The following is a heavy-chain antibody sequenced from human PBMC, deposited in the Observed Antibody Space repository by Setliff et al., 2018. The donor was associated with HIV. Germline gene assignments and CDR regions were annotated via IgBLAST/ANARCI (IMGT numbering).Heavy chain of an antibody. Sequence: SETLSLTCAVYGGSFSDYYWGWIRQPPGKGLEWIGEIIHSGITNYNPSLKSRVTISVDKSKNQFSLKLSSVTAADTAVYYCASTTSYYDSSGYNSWPLFDYWGQGTLVTVSS. D-gene: IGHD3-22*01. V-gene: IGHV4-34*12. CDR3: ASTTSYYDSSGYNSWPLFDY. J-gene: IGHJ4*02. CDR1: GGSFSDYY. CDR2: IIHSGIT.